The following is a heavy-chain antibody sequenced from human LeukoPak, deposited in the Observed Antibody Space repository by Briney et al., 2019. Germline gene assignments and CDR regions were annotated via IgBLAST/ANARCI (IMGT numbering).Heavy chain of an antibody. CDR1: GFTFSDYN. J-gene: IGHJ4*02. CDR3: ARVWSSGYTKDY. Sequence: GGSLRLSCAASGFTFSDYNMNWVRQAPGKGLEWLSYISSSSTIYYADSVKGRFTISRDNAKNSVYLQMNSLRAEDTAVYYCARVWSSGYTKDYWGQGTLVTVSS. CDR2: ISSSSTI. D-gene: IGHD3-22*01. V-gene: IGHV3-69-1*01.